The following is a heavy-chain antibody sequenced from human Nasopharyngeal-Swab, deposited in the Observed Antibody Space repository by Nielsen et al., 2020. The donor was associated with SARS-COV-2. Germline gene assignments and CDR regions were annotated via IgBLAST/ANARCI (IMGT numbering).Heavy chain of an antibody. V-gene: IGHV3-30-3*01. D-gene: IGHD6-13*01. Sequence: GESLKISCAASGFTFSSYAMHWVRQAPGKGLEWVAVISYDGSKKYYADSVKGRFTISRDNCKNTLYLQMNSLRAEDTAVYYCARDQGSSWYTYYYYYGMDVWGQGTTVTVSS. CDR3: ARDQGSSWYTYYYYYGMDV. J-gene: IGHJ6*02. CDR1: GFTFSSYA. CDR2: ISYDGSKK.